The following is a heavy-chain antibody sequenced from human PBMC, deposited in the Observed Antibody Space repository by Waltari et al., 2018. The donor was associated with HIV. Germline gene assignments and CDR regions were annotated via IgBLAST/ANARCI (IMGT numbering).Heavy chain of an antibody. Sequence: EVQLVESGGDLIQPGGSLRLSCAASGFTVSSNFMSWVRQAPGKGVEWVSLTYSGGSTYYANSVQCRFTVSRDISKNTLYLQMSGLRGDDTAVYYCARAVVPGRIPHYYYAMDVWGQGTTVTVSS. D-gene: IGHD2-2*02. J-gene: IGHJ6*02. CDR3: ARAVVPGRIPHYYYAMDV. CDR2: TYSGGST. CDR1: GFTVSSNF. V-gene: IGHV3-53*01.